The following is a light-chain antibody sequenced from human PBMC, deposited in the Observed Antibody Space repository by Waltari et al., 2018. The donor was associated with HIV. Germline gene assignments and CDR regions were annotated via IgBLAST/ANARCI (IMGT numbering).Light chain of an antibody. V-gene: IGLV1-47*01. J-gene: IGLJ3*02. Sequence: SVLTQPPSTSGTPGQKVTISCSGSTSNIGSKFVYWYQQFPGTAPKLLIYRNNERPSAVPDRFSGSKSGISASLAITGLRSEDEADYYCAAWDVSLSGWVFGGGTKLTVL. CDR2: RNN. CDR1: TSNIGSKF. CDR3: AAWDVSLSGWV.